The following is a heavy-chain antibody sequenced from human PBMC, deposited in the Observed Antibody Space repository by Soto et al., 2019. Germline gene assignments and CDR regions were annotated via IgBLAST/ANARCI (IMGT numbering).Heavy chain of an antibody. J-gene: IGHJ4*02. CDR1: GGSVSSGSYY. Sequence: PSETLSLTGTVSGGSVSSGSYYWSWIRQPPGKGLEWIGYIYYSGSTNYNPSLKSRVTISVDTSKNQFSLKLSSVTAADTAVYYCARTYYYDSSGYDYWGQGTLVTFSS. D-gene: IGHD3-22*01. V-gene: IGHV4-61*01. CDR2: IYYSGST. CDR3: ARTYYYDSSGYDY.